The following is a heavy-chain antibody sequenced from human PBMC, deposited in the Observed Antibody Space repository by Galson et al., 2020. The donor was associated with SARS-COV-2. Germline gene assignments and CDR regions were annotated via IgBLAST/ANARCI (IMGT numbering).Heavy chain of an antibody. J-gene: IGHJ6*02. CDR3: ANNNYGSGSYYTVYYYYGMDV. D-gene: IGHD3-10*01. CDR1: GFTFSSYG. V-gene: IGHV3-30*18. Sequence: GGSLRLSCAASGFTFSSYGMHWVRQAPGKGLEWVAVISYDGSNKYYADSVKGRFTISRDNSKNTLYLQMNSLRAEDTAVYYCANNNYGSGSYYTVYYYYGMDVWGQGTTVTVS. CDR2: ISYDGSNK.